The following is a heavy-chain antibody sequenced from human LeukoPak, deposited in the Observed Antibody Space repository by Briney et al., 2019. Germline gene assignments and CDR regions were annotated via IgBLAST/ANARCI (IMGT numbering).Heavy chain of an antibody. J-gene: IGHJ3*02. V-gene: IGHV3-74*01. CDR1: RCTFSSYW. D-gene: IGHD2-15*01. CDR3: ARGGYDHAFDI. Sequence: PGRSLRLSCAASRCTFSSYWFNWVHQAPGKGLVWVSRIGNDGSDTIYADSVKGRFTISRDNAKSTLYLQMNSLKAEDTAVYYCARGGYDHAFDIWGQGTMVTVSS. CDR2: IGNDGSDT.